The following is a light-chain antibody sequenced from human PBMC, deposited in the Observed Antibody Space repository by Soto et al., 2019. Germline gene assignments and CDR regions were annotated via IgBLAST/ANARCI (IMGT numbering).Light chain of an antibody. J-gene: IGLJ1*01. CDR2: EVN. Sequence: QSVLTQPPSASGSPGQSVTISCTGTSSDVGGYNYVSWYQQHPDKAPKLMIYEVNKRPSGVPDRFSGSKSGNTASLIVSGLQAEDEADYYCSSYAGSDNYVFGTGTKLTVL. CDR3: SSYAGSDNYV. V-gene: IGLV2-8*01. CDR1: SSDVGGYNY.